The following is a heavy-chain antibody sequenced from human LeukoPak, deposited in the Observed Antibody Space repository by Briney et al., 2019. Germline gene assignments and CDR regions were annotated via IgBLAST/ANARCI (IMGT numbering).Heavy chain of an antibody. Sequence: PSETLSLTCTVSGGSISSSSYYWGWIRQPPGKGLEWIGSIYYSGSTYYNPSLKSRVTISVDTSKNQFSLKLSSVTAADTAVYYCARQPYYGILTGPPPFDYWGQGTLVTVSS. D-gene: IGHD3-9*01. CDR1: GGSISSSSYY. CDR2: IYYSGST. CDR3: ARQPYYGILTGPPPFDY. V-gene: IGHV4-39*01. J-gene: IGHJ4*02.